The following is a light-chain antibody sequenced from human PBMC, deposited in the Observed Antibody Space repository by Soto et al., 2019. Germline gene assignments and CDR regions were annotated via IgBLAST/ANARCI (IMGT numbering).Light chain of an antibody. V-gene: IGKV2-30*01. J-gene: IGKJ2*01. CDR2: KVS. CDR3: XXXTHWPPYT. CDR1: QSLAYSDGNTY. Sequence: DVVMTQSPLSLPVTLGQPASISCRSSQSLAYSDGNTYLNWFQQRPGQSPRRLIYKVSNRDSGXXXXXSGXGXGTXXXXXXXXXEAEXVGXXXXXXXTHWPPYTFGQGTKLEIK.